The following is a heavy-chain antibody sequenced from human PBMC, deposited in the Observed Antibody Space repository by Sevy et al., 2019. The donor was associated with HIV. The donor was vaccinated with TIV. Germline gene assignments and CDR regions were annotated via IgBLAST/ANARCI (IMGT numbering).Heavy chain of an antibody. CDR2: ISYDGRNNK. CDR1: GFTFSDYR. CDR3: ARDRGEILRSAFDY. Sequence: GGSLRLSCAASGFTFSDYRLHWVRQAPGKGLEWVAVISYDGRNNKYNADSVKGRMTISTDNSKNTVYLQMNSLRAEDTAIYYCARDRGEILRSAFDYWGQGTLVTVSS. D-gene: IGHD3-16*01. V-gene: IGHV3-30*03. J-gene: IGHJ4*02.